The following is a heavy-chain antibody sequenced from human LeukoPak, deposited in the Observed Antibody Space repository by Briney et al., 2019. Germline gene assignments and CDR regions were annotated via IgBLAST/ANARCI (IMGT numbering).Heavy chain of an antibody. J-gene: IGHJ6*03. D-gene: IGHD2-15*01. CDR2: INHSGST. CDR3: ARGLLLPLYYYYYYMDV. Sequence: SEILSLTCAVYGGSFSGYYWSWIRQPPGRGLGWFGEINHSGSTNYNPSLKSRVTISVDTSKNQFSLKLSSVTAADTAVYYCARGLLLPLYYYYYYMDVWGKGTTVTVSS. V-gene: IGHV4-34*01. CDR1: GGSFSGYY.